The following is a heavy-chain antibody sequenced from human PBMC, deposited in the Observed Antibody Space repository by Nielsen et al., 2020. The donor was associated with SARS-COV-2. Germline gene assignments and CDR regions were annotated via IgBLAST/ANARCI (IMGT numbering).Heavy chain of an antibody. V-gene: IGHV3-23*01. CDR2: ISGSGGST. Sequence: GESLKISCAASGFTFDDYGMSWVRQAPGKGLEWVSAISGSGGSTYYADSVKGRFTISRDNSKNTLYLQMNSLRAEDTAVYYCAKAYSSSWYFHYYYGMDVWGQGTTVTVSS. D-gene: IGHD6-13*01. J-gene: IGHJ6*02. CDR3: AKAYSSSWYFHYYYGMDV. CDR1: GFTFDDYG.